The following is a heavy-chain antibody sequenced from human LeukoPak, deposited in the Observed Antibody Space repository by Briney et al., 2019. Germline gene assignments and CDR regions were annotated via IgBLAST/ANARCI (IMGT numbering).Heavy chain of an antibody. CDR1: GFTFSSYV. D-gene: IGHD3-22*01. J-gene: IGHJ4*02. Sequence: GGSLRLSCAASGFTFSSYVMSWVRQAPGKGLEWVSAISGSGGSTYYADSVKGRFTISRDNSKNTLYLQMNSLRAEDTAVYYCAKLRLDPEYYYDSSGLGYWGQGTLVTVSS. V-gene: IGHV3-23*01. CDR3: AKLRLDPEYYYDSSGLGY. CDR2: ISGSGGST.